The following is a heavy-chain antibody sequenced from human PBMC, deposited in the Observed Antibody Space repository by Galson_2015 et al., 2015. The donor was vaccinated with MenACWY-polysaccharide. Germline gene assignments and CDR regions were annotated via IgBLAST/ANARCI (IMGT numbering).Heavy chain of an antibody. V-gene: IGHV3-23*01. CDR1: GFTFSGHG. J-gene: IGHJ5*02. D-gene: IGHD2-21*01. CDR3: SAWLWNQFDT. Sequence: SLRLSCAASGFTFSGHGMTWVRQSPGRGLGWVSTINNAATNTHYSDSVRGRFTISRDNSRNTLYLQMNSLRAEDTAIYYCSAWLWNQFDTWGQGIVVTVSS. CDR2: INNAATNT.